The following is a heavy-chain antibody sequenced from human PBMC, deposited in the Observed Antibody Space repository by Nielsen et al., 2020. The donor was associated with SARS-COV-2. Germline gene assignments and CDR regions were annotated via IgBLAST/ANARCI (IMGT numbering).Heavy chain of an antibody. V-gene: IGHV3-30*18. CDR3: AKTAYFYCYYGMDV. CDR2: ISYDGDDK. J-gene: IGHJ6*02. CDR1: GFTFTNYG. Sequence: GESLKISCAASGFTFTNYGMHWVRQAPGKGLEWVALISYDGDDKYYADSVKGRFTISRDNSKNTLYLQMNSLRAEDTAVYYCAKTAYFYCYYGMDVWGQGTTVTVSS.